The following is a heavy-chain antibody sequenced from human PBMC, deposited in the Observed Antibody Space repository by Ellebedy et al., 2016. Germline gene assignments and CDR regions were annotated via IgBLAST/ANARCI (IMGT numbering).Heavy chain of an antibody. CDR2: ISSSSSYI. CDR1: GFTFSSYS. CDR3: ARDLSDYGSGSYTY. V-gene: IGHV3-21*01. J-gene: IGHJ4*02. Sequence: GGSLRLXXAASGFTFSSYSMNWVRQAPGKGLEWVSSISSSSSYIYYADSVKGRFTISRDNAKNSLYLQMNSLRAEDTAVYYCARDLSDYGSGSYTYWGQGTLVTVSS. D-gene: IGHD3-10*01.